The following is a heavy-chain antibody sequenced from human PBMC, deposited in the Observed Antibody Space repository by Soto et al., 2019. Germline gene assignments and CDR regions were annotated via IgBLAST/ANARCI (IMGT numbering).Heavy chain of an antibody. J-gene: IGHJ4*02. CDR2: IDPSDSQT. V-gene: IGHV5-10-1*01. CDR1: GYSFAGYW. D-gene: IGHD3-22*01. CDR3: ARQIYDSDTGPNFQYYFDS. Sequence: GESLKISCKGSGYSFAGYWITWVRQKPGKGLEWMGRIDPSDSQTYYSPSFRGHVTISVTKSITTVFLQWSSLRASDTAMFYCARQIYDSDTGPNFQYYFDSWGQGTPVTVSS.